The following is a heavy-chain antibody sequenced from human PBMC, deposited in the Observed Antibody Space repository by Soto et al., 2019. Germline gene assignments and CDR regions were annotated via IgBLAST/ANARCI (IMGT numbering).Heavy chain of an antibody. CDR3: ARDRTGGYALNKIVGATPGLDY. CDR2: IKQDGSEK. CDR1: GFTFSSYW. Sequence: GGSLRLSCAASGFTFSSYWMSWVRQAPGKGLEWVANIKQDGSEKYYVDPVKGRFTISRDNAKNSLYLQMNSLRAEDTAVYYCARDRTGGYALNKIVGATPGLDYWGQGTLVTVSS. J-gene: IGHJ4*02. D-gene: IGHD1-26*01. V-gene: IGHV3-7*05.